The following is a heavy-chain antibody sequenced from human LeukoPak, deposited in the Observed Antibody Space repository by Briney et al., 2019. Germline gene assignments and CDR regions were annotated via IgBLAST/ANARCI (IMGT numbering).Heavy chain of an antibody. D-gene: IGHD2-2*02. J-gene: IGHJ3*02. CDR3: ARGSVKFPAAIGDAFDI. CDR2: ISAYNGNT. V-gene: IGHV1-18*01. CDR1: GYTFTSYG. Sequence: ASVKVSCKASGYTFTSYGISWVRQAPGQGLEWMGWISAYNGNTNYAQKLQGRVTMTTDTSTSTAYMELRSLRSDDTAVYYCARGSVKFPAAIGDAFDIWGQGTMVTVST.